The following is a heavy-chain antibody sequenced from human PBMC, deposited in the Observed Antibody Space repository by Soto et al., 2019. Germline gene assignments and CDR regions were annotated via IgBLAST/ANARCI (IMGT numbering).Heavy chain of an antibody. CDR1: GGSISSGGYY. V-gene: IGHV4-31*03. D-gene: IGHD3-3*01. CDR2: IYYSGST. J-gene: IGHJ5*02. CDR3: AREPLVDFKTGFDP. Sequence: SETLSLTCTVSGGSISSGGYYWSWIRQHPGKGLEWIGYIYYSGSTYYNPSLKSRVTISVDTSKNQFSLKLSSVTAADTAVYYCAREPLVDFKTGFDPWGQGTLVTVSS.